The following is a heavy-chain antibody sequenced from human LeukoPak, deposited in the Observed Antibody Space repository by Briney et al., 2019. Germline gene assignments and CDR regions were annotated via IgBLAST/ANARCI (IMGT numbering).Heavy chain of an antibody. D-gene: IGHD6-19*01. CDR1: GYTFTSYY. CDR2: INPSGGST. Sequence: ASVKVSCKASGYTFTSYYMHWVRQAPGQGLEWMGIINPSGGSTSYAQKFQGRVTMTRDMSTSTVYMELSSLRSEDTAVYYCARDLHSSGWYRVPYYYYYYMDVWGKGTTVTVSS. V-gene: IGHV1-46*01. CDR3: ARDLHSSGWYRVPYYYYYYMDV. J-gene: IGHJ6*03.